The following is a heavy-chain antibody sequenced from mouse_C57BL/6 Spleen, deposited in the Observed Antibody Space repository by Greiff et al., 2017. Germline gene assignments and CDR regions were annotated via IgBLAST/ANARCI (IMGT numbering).Heavy chain of an antibody. J-gene: IGHJ2*01. CDR1: GYTFTDYY. D-gene: IGHD2-4*01. CDR3: AREVYDYDGDY. CDR2: INPNNGGT. Sequence: VQLQQSGPELVKPGASVKISCKASGYTFTDYYMNWVKQSHGKSLEWIGDINPNNGGTSYNQKFKGKATLTVDKSSSTAYMELRSLTSEDSAVYYCAREVYDYDGDYWGQGTTLTVSS. V-gene: IGHV1-26*01.